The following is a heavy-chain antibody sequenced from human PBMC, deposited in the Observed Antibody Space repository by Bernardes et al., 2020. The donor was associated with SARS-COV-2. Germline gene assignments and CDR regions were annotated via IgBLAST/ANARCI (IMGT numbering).Heavy chain of an antibody. CDR2: IYYSGST. J-gene: IGHJ6*02. Sequence: SETLSLTCTVSGCSISSYYWSWIRQPPGKGLEWIGYIYYSGSTNYNPSLKSRVTISVDTSKNQFSLKLSSVTAADTAVYYCSRLPPYYYDSSGYYHYGMDVWGQGTTVTVSS. CDR1: GCSISSYY. D-gene: IGHD3-22*01. CDR3: SRLPPYYYDSSGYYHYGMDV. V-gene: IGHV4-59*08.